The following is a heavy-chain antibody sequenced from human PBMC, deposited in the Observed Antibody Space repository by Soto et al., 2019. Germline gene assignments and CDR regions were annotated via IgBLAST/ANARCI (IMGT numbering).Heavy chain of an antibody. V-gene: IGHV4-59*08. D-gene: IGHD6-13*01. Sequence: LSLTCTVSGVSINNYYWSWIRQPPGKGLEWIGYMYYSGTSNYNPSLKSRVTISVDTSKNQFTLKLTSVTAADTAVYYCARRLGSSYSDAWYFDSWGPGALVTVSS. J-gene: IGHJ4*02. CDR1: GVSINNYY. CDR2: MYYSGTS. CDR3: ARRLGSSYSDAWYFDS.